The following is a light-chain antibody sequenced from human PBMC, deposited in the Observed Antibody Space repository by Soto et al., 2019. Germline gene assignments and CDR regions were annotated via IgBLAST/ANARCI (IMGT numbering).Light chain of an antibody. Sequence: EMVMTQSPATLSVSPGERATLSCRASQSVGSSLAWYQQKPGQAPRLLIYAASTRATGIPARFSGSGSGTEFTLTISSLQSEDFAVYYCQHCNIWPPIFTFGPGTKVDIK. J-gene: IGKJ3*01. CDR2: AAS. CDR3: QHCNIWPPIFT. CDR1: QSVGSS. V-gene: IGKV3D-15*01.